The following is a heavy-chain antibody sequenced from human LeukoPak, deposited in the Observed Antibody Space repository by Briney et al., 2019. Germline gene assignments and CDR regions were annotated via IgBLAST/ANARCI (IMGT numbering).Heavy chain of an antibody. D-gene: IGHD3-10*01. CDR2: ISAYNGNT. Sequence: ASVKVSCKASGYTFTSYGISWVRQAPGQGLEWMGWISAYNGNTNYAQKLQGRVTMTTDTSTSTAYMELRSLRSDDTAVYYCGTYYYGSGSYGPVDYWGQGTLVTASS. V-gene: IGHV1-18*01. CDR3: GTYYYGSGSYGPVDY. J-gene: IGHJ4*02. CDR1: GYTFTSYG.